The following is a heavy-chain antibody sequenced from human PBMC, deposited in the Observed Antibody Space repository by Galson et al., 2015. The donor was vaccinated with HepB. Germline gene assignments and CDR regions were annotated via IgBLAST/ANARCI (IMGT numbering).Heavy chain of an antibody. Sequence: QSGAEVKKPGESLRISCKGSGYSFTSYWISWVRQMPGKGLEWMGRIDPSDSYTNYSPSFQGHVTISADKSISTAYLQWSSLKASDTAMYYCARHGRYDILTGYFWYFDLWGRGTLVTVSS. D-gene: IGHD3-9*01. CDR2: IDPSDSYT. V-gene: IGHV5-10-1*01. J-gene: IGHJ2*01. CDR1: GYSFTSYW. CDR3: ARHGRYDILTGYFWYFDL.